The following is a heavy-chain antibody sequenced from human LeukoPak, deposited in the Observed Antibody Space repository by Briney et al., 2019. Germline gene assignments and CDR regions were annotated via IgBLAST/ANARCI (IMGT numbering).Heavy chain of an antibody. D-gene: IGHD4-17*01. CDR3: ARELNQAEFTVTDPYYFDY. CDR1: GFTFSSYS. CDR2: ISSSSSYI. Sequence: GGSLRLSCAASGFTFSSYSMNWVRQAPGKGLEWVSSISSSSSYIYYADSVKGRFTISRDNSKNTLYLQMNGLRAEDTAVYYCARELNQAEFTVTDPYYFDYWGQGALVTVSS. V-gene: IGHV3-21*01. J-gene: IGHJ4*02.